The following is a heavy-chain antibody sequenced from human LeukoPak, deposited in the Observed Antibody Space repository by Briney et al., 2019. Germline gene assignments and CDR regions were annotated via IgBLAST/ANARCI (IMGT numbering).Heavy chain of an antibody. V-gene: IGHV4-34*01. J-gene: IGHJ4*02. CDR2: INHSGST. CDR1: GGSXXGYY. D-gene: IGHD6-19*01. Sequence: GGSXXGYYWSWIRQPPGKGLEWIGEINHSGSTNYNPSLKSRVTISVDTSKNQFSLKLSSVTAADTAVYYCARGPIAVAGTGEIDYWGQGTLVTVSS. CDR3: ARGPIAVAGTGEIDY.